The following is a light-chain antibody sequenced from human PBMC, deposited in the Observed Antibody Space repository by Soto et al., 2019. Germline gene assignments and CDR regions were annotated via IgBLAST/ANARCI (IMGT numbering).Light chain of an antibody. CDR3: QQYGSSPVT. V-gene: IGKV3-20*01. CDR2: GAS. Sequence: EIVLTQSPGTLSLSPGERATLSCRASQSVSSSYLAWYQQKPGQAPRLLIYGASSRATGIPDRFSGSGSGTEFTLTISRLEPVDFAVYYCQQYGSSPVTFGQGTKLEIK. J-gene: IGKJ2*01. CDR1: QSVSSSY.